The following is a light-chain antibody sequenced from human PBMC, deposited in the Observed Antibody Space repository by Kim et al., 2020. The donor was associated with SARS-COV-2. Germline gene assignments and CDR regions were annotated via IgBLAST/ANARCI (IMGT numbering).Light chain of an antibody. CDR1: SSDVGGYKY. CDR3: SSYTSTSILV. CDR2: DVT. Sequence: QSALTQPASVSGSPGQSITISCTGTSSDVGGYKYVSWYQQHPGKAPKLITCDVTNRPSGVSNRFSGSKSGNTASLTISGLQAEDEADYYCSSYTSTSILVFGGGTQLTVL. V-gene: IGLV2-14*03. J-gene: IGLJ3*02.